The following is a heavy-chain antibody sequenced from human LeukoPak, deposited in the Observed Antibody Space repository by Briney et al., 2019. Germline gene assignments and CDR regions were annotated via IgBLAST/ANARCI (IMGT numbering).Heavy chain of an antibody. CDR1: GYTFTSYG. CDR3: ARDGAYCGGDCYSGSDY. Sequence: GASVKVSCKASGYTFTSYGISWVRQAPGQGLEWMGWISAYNGNTNYAQKLQGRVTMTTDTSTSTAYMELRSLRSDDTAVYYCARDGAYCGGDCYSGSDYWGQGTLATVSS. J-gene: IGHJ4*02. CDR2: ISAYNGNT. V-gene: IGHV1-18*01. D-gene: IGHD2-21*02.